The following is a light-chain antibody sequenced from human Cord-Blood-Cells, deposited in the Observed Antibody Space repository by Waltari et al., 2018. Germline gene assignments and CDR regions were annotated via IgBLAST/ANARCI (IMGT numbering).Light chain of an antibody. CDR1: SGRVGGYNL. CDR3: CSYAGSSTV. Sequence: QSALTQPASVSGSPRHSIPISCHLPSGRVGGYNLVSWYQQHPGKAPKLMIYEGSKRPSGVSNRFSGSKSGNTASLTISGLQAEDEADYYCCSYAGSSTVFGGGTKLTVL. J-gene: IGLJ3*02. CDR2: EGS. V-gene: IGLV2-23*01.